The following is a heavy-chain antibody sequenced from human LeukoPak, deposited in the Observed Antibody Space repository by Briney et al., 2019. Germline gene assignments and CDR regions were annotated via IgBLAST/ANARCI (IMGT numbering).Heavy chain of an antibody. J-gene: IGHJ3*02. CDR3: ARESEDRGRAFDI. D-gene: IGHD1-14*01. CDR2: IYSGGST. Sequence: GGSLRLSCAASGFTVSSNYMSWVRQAPGKGLEWVSVIYSGGSTYYADSVKGRFTVSRDNSKNALYLQMNSLRVEDTAVYYCARESEDRGRAFDIWAKGQWSPSLQ. CDR1: GFTVSSNY. V-gene: IGHV3-53*01.